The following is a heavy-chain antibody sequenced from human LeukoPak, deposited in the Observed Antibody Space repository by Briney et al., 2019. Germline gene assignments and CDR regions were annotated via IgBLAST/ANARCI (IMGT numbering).Heavy chain of an antibody. J-gene: IGHJ4*02. CDR1: GHPISNDYY. CDR2: IYHSGNT. CDR3: AADSGNARQDY. Sequence: PSETLSLTCAVFGHPISNDYYWGWIRQPPGKGLEWIGSIYHSGNTYYNPSLKSRVTISLDTSKNQFSLNLSSVTAADTAVYYCAADSGNARQDYWGQGTLVTVSS. D-gene: IGHD1-26*01. V-gene: IGHV4-38-2*01.